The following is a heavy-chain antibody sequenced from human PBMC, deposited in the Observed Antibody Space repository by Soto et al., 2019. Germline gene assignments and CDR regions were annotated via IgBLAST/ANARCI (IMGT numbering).Heavy chain of an antibody. CDR1: GFTFHNYW. CDR3: ARENYFDY. V-gene: IGHV3-7*01. CDR2: IKPDGSDK. J-gene: IGHJ4*02. Sequence: HPGGSLRLSCAAFGFTFHNYWMGWVRQTPDKGLEWVANIKPDGSDKYYVDSVKGRFTISRDNAKNSLYLEMNSLRAEDTAVYYSARENYFDYWGQGPLVTVSS.